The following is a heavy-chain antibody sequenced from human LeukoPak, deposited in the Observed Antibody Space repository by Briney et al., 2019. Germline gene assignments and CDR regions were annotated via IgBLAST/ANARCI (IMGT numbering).Heavy chain of an antibody. D-gene: IGHD4-17*01. J-gene: IGHJ4*02. CDR1: GFTFSNAW. V-gene: IGHV3-21*01. CDR2: ISSSSTYI. Sequence: PGGSLRLSCAAPGFTFSNAWMNWGPQAPGKGLEWVSSISSSSTYIYYADSVKGRFTISRDNAKNSLYLQMNSLRAEDTAVYYCARDDGDYVIDYWGQGTLVTVSS. CDR3: ARDDGDYVIDY.